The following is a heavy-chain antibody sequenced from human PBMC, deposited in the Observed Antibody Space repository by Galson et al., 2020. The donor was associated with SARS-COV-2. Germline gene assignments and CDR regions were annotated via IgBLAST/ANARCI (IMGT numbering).Heavy chain of an antibody. CDR3: AREYQETRYFDFGLDV. CDR1: AGSISGYY. V-gene: IGHV4-4*07. J-gene: IGHJ6*02. Sequence: SETLSLTCTVSAGSISGYYWTWIRQPAGKGLEWIGRIYSSGRTNYHPSLNRRVTMSLDTSNNHFALRPSPVTAADTAVYYCAREYQETRYFDFGLDVWGRGTSVTVSS. CDR2: IYSSGRT.